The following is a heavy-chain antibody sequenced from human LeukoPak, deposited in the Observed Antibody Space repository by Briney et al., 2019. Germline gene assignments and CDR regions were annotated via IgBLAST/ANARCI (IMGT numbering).Heavy chain of an antibody. D-gene: IGHD4-17*01. CDR3: ASWTVTTYYYYYAMDV. CDR1: GGSFSGYY. J-gene: IGHJ6*02. CDR2: INHGGRT. Sequence: SETLSLTCAVYGGSFSGYYWSWIRQPPGKGLEWVGQINHGGRTNYHPSLKSRVTISVDTSRNQFSLKLSSVTAADTAVYYCASWTVTTYYYYYAMDVWGQGTTVTVSS. V-gene: IGHV4-34*01.